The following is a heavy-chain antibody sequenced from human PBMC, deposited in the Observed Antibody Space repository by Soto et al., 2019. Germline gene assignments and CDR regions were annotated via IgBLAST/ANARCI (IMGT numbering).Heavy chain of an antibody. Sequence: SETLSLTCTVSGGSISSYYWSWIRQPPGKGLEWIGYIYYSGSTNYNPSLKSRVTISVDTSKNQFSLKLSSVTAADTAVYYCARHPRRLYYYYYMDVWGKGTTVTVSS. V-gene: IGHV4-59*08. CDR3: ARHPRRLYYYYYMDV. CDR2: IYYSGST. J-gene: IGHJ6*03. CDR1: GGSISSYY.